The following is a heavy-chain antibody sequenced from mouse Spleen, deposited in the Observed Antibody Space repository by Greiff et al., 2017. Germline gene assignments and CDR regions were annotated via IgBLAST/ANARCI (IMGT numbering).Heavy chain of an antibody. D-gene: IGHD3-3*01. CDR1: GYAFTNYL. CDR3: ARGTNLPYYFDY. J-gene: IGHJ2*01. V-gene: IGHV1-54*01. Sequence: VKLMESGAELVRPGTSVKVSCKASGYAFTNYLIEWVKQRPGQGLEWIGVINPGSGGTNYNEKFKGKATLTADKSSSTAYMQLSSLTSEDSAVYFCARGTNLPYYFDYWGQGTTLTVSS. CDR2: INPGSGGT.